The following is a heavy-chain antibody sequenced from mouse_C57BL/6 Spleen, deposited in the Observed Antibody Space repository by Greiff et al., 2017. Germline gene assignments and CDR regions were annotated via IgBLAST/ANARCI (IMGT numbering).Heavy chain of an antibody. CDR1: GISITTGNYR. D-gene: IGHD2-5*01. Sequence: EVQLQQSGPGLVKPSQTVFLTCTVTGISITTGNYRWSWIRQFPGNKLEWIGYIYYSGTITYNPSLTSRTTITRDTPKNQFFLEMNSLTAEDTATYSCAREVDSNYADYWGQGATLTVSS. CDR2: IYYSGTI. CDR3: AREVDSNYADY. J-gene: IGHJ2*01. V-gene: IGHV3-5*01.